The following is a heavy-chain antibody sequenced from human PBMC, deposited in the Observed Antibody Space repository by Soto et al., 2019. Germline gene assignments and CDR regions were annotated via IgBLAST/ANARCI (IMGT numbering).Heavy chain of an antibody. CDR3: ARCLLGVGDPFDI. D-gene: IGHD2-15*01. Sequence: QVQLVDSGGGLVKPGGSLRLSCAASGFTFSNYYMTWIRQAPGKGLEWISYISDSGSVTYYADSVQGRFSISRDNAKISLFLEMNDLRVDDTAVYYCARCLLGVGDPFDIWGQGTMVTVSS. V-gene: IGHV3-11*01. J-gene: IGHJ3*02. CDR1: GFTFSNYY. CDR2: ISDSGSVT.